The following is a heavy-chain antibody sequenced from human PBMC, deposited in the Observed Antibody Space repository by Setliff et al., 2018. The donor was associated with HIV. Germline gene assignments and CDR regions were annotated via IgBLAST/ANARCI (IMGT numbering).Heavy chain of an antibody. J-gene: IGHJ4*02. D-gene: IGHD2-21*02. V-gene: IGHV4-59*08. CDR3: ARSSRGSLRDLDY. CDR1: GMSISNYY. Sequence: SETLSLTCRVSGMSISNYYWSWIRQPPGKGLEWIGCGYYSGITHYDPSLKSRVSISVDASKNQFSLRLNSVTVADTAVYFCARSSRGSLRDLDYWGPGTLVTVSS. CDR2: GYYSGIT.